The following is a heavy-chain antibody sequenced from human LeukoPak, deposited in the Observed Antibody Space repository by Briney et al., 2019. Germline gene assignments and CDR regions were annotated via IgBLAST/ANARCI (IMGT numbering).Heavy chain of an antibody. D-gene: IGHD1-20*01. CDR2: ISYDGSNK. CDR3: ARELGSITGTTNAGFGY. CDR1: GFTFSSYA. Sequence: PGGSLRVSCAASGFTFSSYAMHWVRQAPGKGLEWVAVISYDGSNKYYADSVKGRFTISRDNSKNTLYLQMNSLRAEDTAVYYCARELGSITGTTNAGFGYWGQGTLVTVSS. V-gene: IGHV3-30-3*01. J-gene: IGHJ4*02.